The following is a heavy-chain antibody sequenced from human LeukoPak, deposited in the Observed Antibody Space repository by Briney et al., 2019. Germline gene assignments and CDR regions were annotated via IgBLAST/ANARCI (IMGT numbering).Heavy chain of an antibody. V-gene: IGHV3-9*01. CDR2: ISWNSGSI. CDR3: AKDWDYYDSSGRWGAFDI. CDR1: GFIFYDYA. J-gene: IGHJ3*02. Sequence: GRSLRLSCAASGFIFYDYAMHWVRQAPGKGLEWVSGISWNSGSIEYADSVKGRFTISRDNAKKSLFLQMNSLRAEDTALYYCAKDWDYYDSSGRWGAFDIWGQGTMVTVSS. D-gene: IGHD3-22*01.